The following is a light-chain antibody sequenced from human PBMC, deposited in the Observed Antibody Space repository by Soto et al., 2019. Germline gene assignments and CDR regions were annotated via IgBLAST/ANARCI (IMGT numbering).Light chain of an antibody. V-gene: IGKV4-1*01. CDR1: QRVLSSSGNKTY. CDR3: QQYCSSPWT. Sequence: DIVMTQSPDSLAVSLGERATINCKSSQRVLSSSGNKTYLAWYQQKPGQPPKLLIYWASTRESGVPARFSGSGSGTDFTLTISSLQAEDVAVYYCQQYCSSPWTFGQGTKVEIK. J-gene: IGKJ1*01. CDR2: WAS.